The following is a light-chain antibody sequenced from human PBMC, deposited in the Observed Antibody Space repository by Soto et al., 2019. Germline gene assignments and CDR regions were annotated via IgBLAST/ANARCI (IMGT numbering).Light chain of an antibody. CDR3: QSYDSGLGV. J-gene: IGLJ3*02. V-gene: IGLV1-40*01. Sequence: QSVLTQPPSVSGAPGQRVTISCTGSSSNIGAGYDVHWYQQLPGTAPKLLIYGNSNRPSGVPDRFSGSKSGTSASLAITGLQAEDEADYYCQSYDSGLGVFGGGTKLTVL. CDR2: GNS. CDR1: SSNIGAGYD.